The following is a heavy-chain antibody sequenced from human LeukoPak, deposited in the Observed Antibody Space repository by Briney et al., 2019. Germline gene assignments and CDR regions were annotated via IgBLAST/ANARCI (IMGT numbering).Heavy chain of an antibody. J-gene: IGHJ4*02. D-gene: IGHD6-19*01. CDR3: ARDTYNSGLDY. Sequence: PSETLSLTCTVSGGSISSGSYYWSWIRQPAGKGLEWIGRIYTSGSANYNPSLKSRVTISLDTSKNQFSLKLSSVIAADTAVYYCARDTYNSGLDYWGQGTLVTVSS. CDR1: GGSISSGSYY. CDR2: IYTSGSA. V-gene: IGHV4-61*02.